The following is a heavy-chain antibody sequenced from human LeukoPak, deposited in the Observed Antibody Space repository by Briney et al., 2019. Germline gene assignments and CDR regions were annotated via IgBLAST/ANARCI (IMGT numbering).Heavy chain of an antibody. Sequence: PGGSLRLSCAASGFTFSSYEMNWVRQAPGKGLEWVSYISSSGSTIYYADSVKGRFTISRDNAKNSLYLQMNSLRAEDTAVYYCARDLTCSGGSCYPGFYYYHGMDVWGKGTTVTVSS. CDR1: GFTFSSYE. J-gene: IGHJ6*04. V-gene: IGHV3-48*03. CDR2: ISSSGSTI. CDR3: ARDLTCSGGSCYPGFYYYHGMDV. D-gene: IGHD2-15*01.